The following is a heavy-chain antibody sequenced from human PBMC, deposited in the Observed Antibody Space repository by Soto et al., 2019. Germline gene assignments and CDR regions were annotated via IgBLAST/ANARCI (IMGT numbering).Heavy chain of an antibody. Sequence: EVQVVESGGGLVQPGGSLRLSCAASGFTFSDYWMSWVRQAPGKGLEWVANIKQDGSEKYYVDSVKGRFTISRDNAKNSMYVQMKSLRAEDTAVYYCAIGYGLHDYWGQGTLVTVSS. J-gene: IGHJ4*02. D-gene: IGHD3-3*01. CDR3: AIGYGLHDY. V-gene: IGHV3-7*01. CDR2: IKQDGSEK. CDR1: GFTFSDYW.